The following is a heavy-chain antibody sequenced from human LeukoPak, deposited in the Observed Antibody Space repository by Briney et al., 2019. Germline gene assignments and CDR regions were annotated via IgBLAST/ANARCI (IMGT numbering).Heavy chain of an antibody. Sequence: SETLSLTCAVYGGSFSGYYWSWIRQPPGKGLEWIGEINHSGSTNYNPSLKSRVTISVDTSKNQFSLKLSSVTAADTAVYYCARGEPGYCSSTSCFWLDPWGQGTLVTVSS. CDR3: ARGEPGYCSSTSCFWLDP. CDR1: GGSFSGYY. V-gene: IGHV4-34*01. CDR2: INHSGST. J-gene: IGHJ5*02. D-gene: IGHD2-2*01.